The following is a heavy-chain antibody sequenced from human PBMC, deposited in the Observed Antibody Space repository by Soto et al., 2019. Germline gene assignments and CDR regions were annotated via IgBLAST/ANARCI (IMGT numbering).Heavy chain of an antibody. CDR1: GFTFTDYY. Sequence: QVQVVESGGGLVKPGGSLRLSCAASGFTFTDYYMGWIRQAPGKGMEWLSYISSTSAYTKYADSVKGRFTISRDNAKNSLYLQMNSLRVEDTAVYYCARDGGSGTYSPYYFDFWGQGTLVTVSS. CDR2: ISSTSAYT. CDR3: ARDGGSGTYSPYYFDF. J-gene: IGHJ4*02. D-gene: IGHD3-10*01. V-gene: IGHV3-11*06.